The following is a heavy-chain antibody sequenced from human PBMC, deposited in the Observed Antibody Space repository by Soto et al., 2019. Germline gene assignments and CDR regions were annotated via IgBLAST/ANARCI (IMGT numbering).Heavy chain of an antibody. V-gene: IGHV4-31*03. Sequence: SETLSLTCTVSGGSISGGGYYWSWIRQHPGKGLEWIGYIYYSGSTYYNPSLKSRVTISVDTSKNQFSLKLSSVTAADTAVYYCARLIQEYSSSGRFDMDVWGKGTTVTVSS. CDR1: GGSISGGGYY. CDR3: ARLIQEYSSSGRFDMDV. CDR2: IYYSGST. D-gene: IGHD6-6*01. J-gene: IGHJ6*03.